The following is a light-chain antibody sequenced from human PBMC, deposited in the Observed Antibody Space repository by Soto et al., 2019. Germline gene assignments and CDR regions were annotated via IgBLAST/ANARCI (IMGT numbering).Light chain of an antibody. Sequence: DIQMTQSPPTLSASVGDRVTITCRASRSISSWLAWYQQRPGKAPNLLIYDVSSLESGVPSRFSGSGSGTEFTLTISSLQPDDFATYYCQQYTKDPWTFGQGTKVDIK. V-gene: IGKV1-5*01. CDR3: QQYTKDPWT. J-gene: IGKJ1*01. CDR1: RSISSW. CDR2: DVS.